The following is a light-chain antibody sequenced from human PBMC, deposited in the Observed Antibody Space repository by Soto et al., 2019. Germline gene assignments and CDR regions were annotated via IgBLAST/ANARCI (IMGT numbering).Light chain of an antibody. CDR1: SSDVGGYNF. Sequence: QSALTQPASVSGAPGQSITISCTGTSSDVGGYNFVSWYQQHPGKAPKLIIYEVTDRPSGVSNRFSGSKSGSTASLTISGLQAEDEADYYCSSYTRRNTLAFGGGTKLT. V-gene: IGLV2-14*01. CDR2: EVT. CDR3: SSYTRRNTLA. J-gene: IGLJ2*01.